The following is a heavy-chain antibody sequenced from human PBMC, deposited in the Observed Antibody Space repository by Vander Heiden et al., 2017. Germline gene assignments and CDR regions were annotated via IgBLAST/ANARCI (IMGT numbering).Heavy chain of an antibody. CDR3: AVPLGGSDY. Sequence: VQPVASGGGLAKPGGSLRPSCAASGFTFSRYSMPWARQAPGPGQECVPSISSSSSYIYYAGSVKGRYTISRDNAKNTLYLQMNGPRAEDSAVYYCAVPLGGSDYWGQGTLVTVSS. V-gene: IGHV3-21*01. CDR2: ISSSSSYI. CDR1: GFTFSRYS. J-gene: IGHJ4*02. D-gene: IGHD3-16*01.